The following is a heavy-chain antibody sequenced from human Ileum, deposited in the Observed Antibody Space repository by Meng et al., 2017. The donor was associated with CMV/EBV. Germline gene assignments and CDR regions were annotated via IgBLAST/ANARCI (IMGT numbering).Heavy chain of an antibody. V-gene: IGHV1-18*01. CDR1: GYTFTSYG. CDR2: ISAYNGNT. D-gene: IGHD3-3*01. CDR3: ARADYDCWSGYGSWFDP. J-gene: IGHJ5*02. Sequence: ASVKVSCKASGYTFTSYGISWVRQAPGQGLEWMGWISAYNGNTNYAQKLQGRVTMTTDTSTSTAYMELRSLRYDDTAVYYCARADYDCWSGYGSWFDPWGQGTLVTVSS.